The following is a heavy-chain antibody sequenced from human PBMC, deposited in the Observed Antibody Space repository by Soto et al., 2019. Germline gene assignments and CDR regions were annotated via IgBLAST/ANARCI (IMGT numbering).Heavy chain of an antibody. CDR2: IIPIFGTA. CDR3: ARDRDYYDSSGYSPYYFDY. V-gene: IGHV1-69*13. CDR1: GGTFSSYA. J-gene: IGHJ4*02. D-gene: IGHD3-22*01. Sequence: SVKVSCKASGGTFSSYAISWVRQAPGQGLEWMGGIIPIFGTANYAQKFQGRVTITADESTSTAYMELSSLRSEDTAVYYCARDRDYYDSSGYSPYYFDYWGQGTLVTVS.